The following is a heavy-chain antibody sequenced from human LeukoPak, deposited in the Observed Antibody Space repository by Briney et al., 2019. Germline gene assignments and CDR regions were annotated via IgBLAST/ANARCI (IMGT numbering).Heavy chain of an antibody. J-gene: IGHJ4*02. CDR2: ISSSSSYI. CDR1: GFTFSSYS. D-gene: IGHD4-17*01. CDR3: ARASGYGDYRTFDY. Sequence: PGGSLRLSCAASGFTFSSYSMNWVRQAPGKGLEWVSSISSSSSYIYYADSVKGRFTISRDDAKNSLYLQMNSLRAEDTAVYYCARASGYGDYRTFDYWGQGTLVTVSS. V-gene: IGHV3-21*01.